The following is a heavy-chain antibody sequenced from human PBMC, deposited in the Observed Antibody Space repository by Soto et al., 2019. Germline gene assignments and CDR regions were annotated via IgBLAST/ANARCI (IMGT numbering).Heavy chain of an antibody. J-gene: IGHJ1*01. V-gene: IGHV1-18*01. D-gene: IGHD1-1*01. CDR3: ARGRTVSSIGPLLV. Sequence: QIQLVQSGAEVKKPGASVKVSCKASGYNFFDYGVSWVRQAPGQGLEWMGWVSPKSGSTDFARKVQGRVTMTADTSTNTAYLELRGLRSDDTAVYYCARGRTVSSIGPLLVWGQGTLVSVSS. CDR1: GYNFFDYG. CDR2: VSPKSGST.